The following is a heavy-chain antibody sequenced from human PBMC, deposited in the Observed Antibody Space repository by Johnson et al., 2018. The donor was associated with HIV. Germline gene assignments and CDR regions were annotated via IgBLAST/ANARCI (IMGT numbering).Heavy chain of an antibody. J-gene: IGHJ3*02. D-gene: IGHD3-16*01. CDR3: ALVLGALPGAFDI. Sequence: VQLVESGGGVVQPGRSLRLSCAASGFTVSSNYMTWVRQAPGKGLEWVSVIYSGGSTYYADSVKGRFTISRDNSKNTLYLQMNSLRAEDPAVYYCALVLGALPGAFDIWGQGTLVTVSS. CDR2: IYSGGST. V-gene: IGHV3-53*01. CDR1: GFTVSSNY.